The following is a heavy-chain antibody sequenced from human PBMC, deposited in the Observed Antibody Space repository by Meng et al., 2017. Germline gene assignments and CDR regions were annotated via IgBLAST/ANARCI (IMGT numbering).Heavy chain of an antibody. J-gene: IGHJ4*02. D-gene: IGHD3-9*01. CDR3: TWDDKAVSDY. CDR2: IKSNTDGGTA. V-gene: IGHV3-15*01. CDR1: GLYFSNAW. Sequence: EVHVVASGGGLGTPGRSRGLACAALGLYFSNAWMSWVRQSPGKGLEGVGRIKSNTDGGTAEYAAPVTGRFTISRDDSKSTLYLQMSGLRIDDTGVYYCTWDDKAVSDYWGQGTLVTVSS.